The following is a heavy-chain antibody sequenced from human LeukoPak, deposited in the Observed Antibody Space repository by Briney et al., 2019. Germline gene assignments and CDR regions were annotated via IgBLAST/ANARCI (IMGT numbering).Heavy chain of an antibody. CDR3: ARQGESRQQPLNFHY. CDR1: GGSISSSSYY. D-gene: IGHD6-13*01. J-gene: IGHJ4*02. CDR2: IYYSGST. V-gene: IGHV4-39*01. Sequence: SETLSLTCTVSGGSISSSSYYWGWIRQPPGKGLEWIGSIYYSGSTYYNPSLKSRVTISVDTSKNQFSLKLSSVTAADTAVYYCARQGESRQQPLNFHYWGQGTLVNGSS.